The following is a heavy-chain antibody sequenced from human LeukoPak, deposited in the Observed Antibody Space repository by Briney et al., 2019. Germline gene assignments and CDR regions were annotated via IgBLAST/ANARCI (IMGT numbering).Heavy chain of an antibody. J-gene: IGHJ5*02. D-gene: IGHD2-21*01. CDR3: ARGPFGNCGGGPCHFRDIDNWYDP. Sequence: GASVKVSCKASGYTFTTYDINWVRQAAGQGFEWMGWMNPKSGDAGYADKFQGRDAITRDTSINTAYLELSALTSDDTAVYYCARGPFGNCGGGPCHFRDIDNWYDPWGQGTLVTVSS. V-gene: IGHV1-8*03. CDR1: GYTFTTYD. CDR2: MNPKSGDA.